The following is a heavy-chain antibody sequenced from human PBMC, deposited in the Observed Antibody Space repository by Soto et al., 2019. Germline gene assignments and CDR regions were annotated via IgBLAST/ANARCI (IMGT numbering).Heavy chain of an antibody. J-gene: IGHJ6*02. CDR1: GYTFTGYY. CDR2: ISPNSGES. V-gene: IGHV1-2*02. D-gene: IGHD2-8*02. CDR3: ARDVGYCTGTSCHNYYDLDG. Sequence: ASVKVSCKASGYTFTGYYMHWVRQAPGQGLEWMAWISPNSGESKYAQKFKDRVTVTRDTSISTACVEMSRLRSDDTAVYYCARDVGYCTGTSCHNYYDLDGWGQGTTVTVSS.